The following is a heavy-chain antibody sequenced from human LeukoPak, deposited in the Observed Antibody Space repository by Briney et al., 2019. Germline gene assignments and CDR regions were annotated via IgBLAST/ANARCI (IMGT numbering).Heavy chain of an antibody. CDR1: GGSISSYY. CDR2: IYYSGST. CDR3: ARDEGRWYNWFDP. J-gene: IGHJ5*02. Sequence: NTSETLSLTCTVSGGSISSYYWSWIRQPPGKGLEWIGYIYYSGSTNYNPSLKSRVTISADTSKNQFSLKLSSVTTADTAVYYCARDEGRWYNWFDPWGQGTLVTVSS. V-gene: IGHV4-59*01. D-gene: IGHD2-15*01.